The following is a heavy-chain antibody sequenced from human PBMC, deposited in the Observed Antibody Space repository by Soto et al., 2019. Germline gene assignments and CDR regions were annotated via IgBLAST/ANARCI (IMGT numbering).Heavy chain of an antibody. D-gene: IGHD3-10*01. CDR3: ARDPVFSYYYGSGLWYFDL. CDR1: GFTFSSYS. Sequence: EVQLVESGGGLVQPGGSQRLSCAASGFTFSSYSMNWVRQAPGKGLEWVSYISSSSSTIYYADSVKGRFTISRDNAKNSLYLQMNSLRDEDTAVYYCARDPVFSYYYGSGLWYFDLWGRGTLVTVSS. J-gene: IGHJ2*01. CDR2: ISSSSSTI. V-gene: IGHV3-48*02.